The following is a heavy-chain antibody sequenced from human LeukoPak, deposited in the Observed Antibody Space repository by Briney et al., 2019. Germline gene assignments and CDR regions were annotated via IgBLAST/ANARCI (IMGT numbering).Heavy chain of an antibody. CDR2: IDPSDSYT. D-gene: IGHD3-10*01. CDR3: ARLYGSGRNFFDY. CDR1: GYSFTTYW. V-gene: IGHV5-10-1*01. J-gene: IGHJ4*02. Sequence: GESLKISCKGSGYSFTTYWIGWVRQMPGKGLEWMGSIDPSDSYTNYGPSFQGHVTMSADKSISTAYLQWSSLKASDTAMYYCARLYGSGRNFFDYWGQGTLVTVSS.